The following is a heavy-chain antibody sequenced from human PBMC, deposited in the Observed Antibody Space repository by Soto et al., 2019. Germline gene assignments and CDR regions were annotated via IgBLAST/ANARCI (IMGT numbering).Heavy chain of an antibody. CDR2: ISGSGGST. V-gene: IGHV3-23*01. Sequence: GGSLRLSCAASGFTFSSYAMSWVRQAPGKGLEWVSAISGSGGSTYYADSVKGRFTISRDNSKNTLYLQMNSLRAEDTAVYYCAKATVEYSSSKYMDVWGKGTTVTVSS. D-gene: IGHD6-6*01. CDR1: GFTFSSYA. CDR3: AKATVEYSSSKYMDV. J-gene: IGHJ6*03.